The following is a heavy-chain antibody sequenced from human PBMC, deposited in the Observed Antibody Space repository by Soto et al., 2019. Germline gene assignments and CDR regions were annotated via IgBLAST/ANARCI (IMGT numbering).Heavy chain of an antibody. CDR1: GGSISSGGYY. CDR2: ISYSGST. Sequence: SETLSLTCTVSGGSISSGGYYWNWVRQESGKGLEWIGSISYSGSTSYNPSLRSRITVSVDTSQNQFSLRLSSVTVADTAVYYCTREDKTYGYDLWGQGTLVTSPQ. D-gene: IGHD5-18*01. J-gene: IGHJ5*02. V-gene: IGHV4-31*03. CDR3: TREDKTYGYDL.